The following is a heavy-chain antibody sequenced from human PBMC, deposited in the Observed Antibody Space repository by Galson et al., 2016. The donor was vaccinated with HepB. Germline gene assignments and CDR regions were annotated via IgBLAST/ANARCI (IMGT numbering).Heavy chain of an antibody. CDR3: ARDAPGSDYGLDV. CDR2: ISFDGSGE. V-gene: IGHV3-33*01. J-gene: IGHJ6*04. Sequence: SLRLSCATSGFTFGSYEMHWVRQPPGKGLEWVAIISFDGSGEKYADSVKGRFTISRDNFQNTLFLQMSSLRVEDTAVYDCARDAPGSDYGLDVWGKGTTVTVSS. CDR1: GFTFGSYE.